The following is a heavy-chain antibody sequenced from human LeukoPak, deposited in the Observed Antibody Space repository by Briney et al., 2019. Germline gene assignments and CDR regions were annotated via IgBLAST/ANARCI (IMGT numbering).Heavy chain of an antibody. CDR3: ATDYGGNSYYYMDV. V-gene: IGHV1-8*03. D-gene: IGHD4-23*01. J-gene: IGHJ6*03. CDR1: GYTFTSYD. Sequence: ASVKVSCKASGYTFTSYDINWVRQATGQGLEWMGWMNPNSGNTGYAQKFQGRVTITRNTSISTAYMELSSLRSEDTAVYYCATDYGGNSYYYMDVWGKGTTVTVSS. CDR2: MNPNSGNT.